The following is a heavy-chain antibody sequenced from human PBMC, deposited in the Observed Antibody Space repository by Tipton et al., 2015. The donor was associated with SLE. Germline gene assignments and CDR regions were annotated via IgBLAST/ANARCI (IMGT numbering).Heavy chain of an antibody. Sequence: TLSLTCTVSGGSISSSSYYWGWIRLPPGKGLEWIGTMFYSGSTYYNPSLKSRVTLSVDTSKNQFSLKLSSVTAADTAVYYCARRGYSYGTYGMDVWGQGTTVTVSS. CDR3: ARRGYSYGTYGMDV. J-gene: IGHJ6*02. D-gene: IGHD5-18*01. V-gene: IGHV4-39*01. CDR1: GGSISSSSYY. CDR2: MFYSGST.